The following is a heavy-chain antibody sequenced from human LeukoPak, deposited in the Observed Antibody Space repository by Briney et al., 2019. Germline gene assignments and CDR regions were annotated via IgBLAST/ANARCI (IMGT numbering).Heavy chain of an antibody. V-gene: IGHV4-39*01. CDR2: IYYSGST. Sequence: SETLSLTCTVSGGSISSSSYYWGWIRQPPGKGLEWIGSIYYSGSTYYNPSLKSRVTISVDTSTNQFSLKLSSVTAADTAVYYCARQAVAGNPPYFDYWGQGTLVTVSS. J-gene: IGHJ4*02. CDR3: ARQAVAGNPPYFDY. D-gene: IGHD6-19*01. CDR1: GGSISSSSYY.